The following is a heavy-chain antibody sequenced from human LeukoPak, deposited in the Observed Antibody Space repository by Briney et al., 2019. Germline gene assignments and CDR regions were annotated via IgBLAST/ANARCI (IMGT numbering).Heavy chain of an antibody. Sequence: GGSLRLSCAASGFTFSSYAMSWVRQAPGKGLEWVSAISGSGGSTYYADSVKGRFTISGDNSKNTLYLQMNSLRAEDTAVYYCAKLEGGYSSGYYPDYWGQGTLVTVSS. CDR1: GFTFSSYA. J-gene: IGHJ4*02. CDR2: ISGSGGST. CDR3: AKLEGGYSSGYYPDY. D-gene: IGHD3-22*01. V-gene: IGHV3-23*01.